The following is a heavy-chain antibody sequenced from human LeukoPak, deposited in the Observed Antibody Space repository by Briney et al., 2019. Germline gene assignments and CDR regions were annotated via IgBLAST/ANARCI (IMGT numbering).Heavy chain of an antibody. CDR1: GFTFSSYA. Sequence: GRSLRLSRAASGFTFSSYAMHWVRQAPGKGLEWVAVISYDGSNKYYADSVKGRFTISRDNSKNTLYLQMNSLRAEDTAVYYCARVTGAATVDYWGQGTLVTVSS. V-gene: IGHV3-30*04. CDR2: ISYDGSNK. D-gene: IGHD2-15*01. CDR3: ARVTGAATVDY. J-gene: IGHJ4*02.